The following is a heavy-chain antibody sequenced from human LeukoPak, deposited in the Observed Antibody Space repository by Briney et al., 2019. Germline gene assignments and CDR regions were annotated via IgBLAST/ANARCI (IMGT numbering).Heavy chain of an antibody. CDR3: AGQRGFWRGYYD. V-gene: IGHV3-30*04. Sequence: PGGSLRLSCAATGFTFSSYAMHWVRQAPGKGLEWVAVISYDGSNKYYADSVKGRFTISRDNSKNTLYLQMNSLRAEDTAVYYCAGQRGFWRGYYDWGQGTLVTVSS. D-gene: IGHD3-3*01. J-gene: IGHJ4*02. CDR2: ISYDGSNK. CDR1: GFTFSSYA.